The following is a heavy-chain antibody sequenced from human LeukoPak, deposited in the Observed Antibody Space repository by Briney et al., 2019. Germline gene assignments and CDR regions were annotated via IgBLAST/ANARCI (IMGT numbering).Heavy chain of an antibody. V-gene: IGHV4-39*01. CDR3: ARTRPLFY. CDR2: IHHSGNT. Sequence: SETLSLTCTVSGGSISISSSHWGWIRQPPGKGLEWIGSIHHSGNTYYNPSLKSRVIISVDTSKNQFSLKVTSVTAADTAVYYCARTRPLFYWGQGTLVTVSS. D-gene: IGHD3-10*01. CDR1: GGSISISSSH. J-gene: IGHJ4*02.